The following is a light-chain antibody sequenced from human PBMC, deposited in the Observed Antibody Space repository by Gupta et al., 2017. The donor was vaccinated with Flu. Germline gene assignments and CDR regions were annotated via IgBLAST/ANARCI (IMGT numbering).Light chain of an antibody. CDR1: QDISNY. Sequence: QMSYSPSSQSASVRDRVTITCQAIQDISNYLNRYQQQPGKAPKLLIYDASNLERGVQSRFSRSGSGTDFTSTISSLQHEDSATYYYQQYDTLPLTFGEGTKLMI. V-gene: IGKV1-33*01. CDR2: DAS. CDR3: QQYDTLPLT. J-gene: IGKJ4*01.